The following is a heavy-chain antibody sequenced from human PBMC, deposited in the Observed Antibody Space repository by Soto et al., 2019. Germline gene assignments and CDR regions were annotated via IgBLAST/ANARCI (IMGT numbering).Heavy chain of an antibody. CDR1: GDSIRNYY. J-gene: IGHJ4*01. V-gene: IGHV4-59*01. CDR3: ARLKRGYSYGSIIDF. Sequence: SETLSLTCTVSGDSIRNYYWSWIRQPPGKGLQYIGYIFYSGSTNYNPSLKSRVAISVDTSRNQFALKLRSVTAADTATYYCARLKRGYSYGSIIDFWGRGTLVTVSS. CDR2: IFYSGST. D-gene: IGHD5-18*01.